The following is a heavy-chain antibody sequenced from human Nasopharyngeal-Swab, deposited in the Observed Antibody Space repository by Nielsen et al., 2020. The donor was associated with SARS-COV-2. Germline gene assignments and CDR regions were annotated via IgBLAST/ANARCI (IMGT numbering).Heavy chain of an antibody. V-gene: IGHV3-23*05. J-gene: IGHJ5*02. CDR1: GFIFAICP. Sequence: GESLKISCSASGFIFAICPMSWVRQAPGKGLEWVASINNGKTFYADFVEGRFTISRDDSKSTLYLQMNSLTGEDTATYYCAKVNWNRQREGRDRWGPGALVTVSS. CDR3: AKVNWNRQREGRDR. D-gene: IGHD1-1*01. CDR2: INNGKT.